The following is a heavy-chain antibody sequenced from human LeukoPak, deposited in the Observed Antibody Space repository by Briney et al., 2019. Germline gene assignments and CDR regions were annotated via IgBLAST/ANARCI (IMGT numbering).Heavy chain of an antibody. CDR1: GGSISSYY. D-gene: IGHD4-17*01. V-gene: IGHV4-4*09. J-gene: IGHJ4*02. CDR3: ARRGTGDYEFDY. Sequence: SETLSLTCTVSGGSISSYYWSWIRQPPGKGLEWIGYIYTSGSTNYNPSLKSRVTISVDTSKNQFSLELSSVTAADTAVYYCARRGTGDYEFDYWGQGTLVAVSS. CDR2: IYTSGST.